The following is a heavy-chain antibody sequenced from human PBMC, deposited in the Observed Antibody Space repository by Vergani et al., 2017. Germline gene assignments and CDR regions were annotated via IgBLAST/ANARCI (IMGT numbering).Heavy chain of an antibody. D-gene: IGHD6-19*01. J-gene: IGHJ4*02. V-gene: IGHV1-69*18. Sequence: QVQLVQSGAEVKKPGSSVKVSCKASGGTFSSYAISWVRQAPGQGLEWMGRIIPIFGTANYAQQFQGRVTITADESTITAYMERSSLRSEDTAVYYCAGGSSGWYFSNYWGQGTLVTVSS. CDR1: GGTFSSYA. CDR2: IIPIFGTA. CDR3: AGGSSGWYFSNY.